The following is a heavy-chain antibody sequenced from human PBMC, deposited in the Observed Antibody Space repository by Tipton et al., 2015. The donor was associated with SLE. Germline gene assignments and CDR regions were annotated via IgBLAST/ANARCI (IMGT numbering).Heavy chain of an antibody. CDR2: INHNGST. V-gene: IGHV4-38-2*01. Sequence: TLSLTCAVSGYSISSGYYWGWIRQPPGKGLEWIGEINHNGSTNYNPSLKSRVTISVDTSKNQFSLKLSSVTAADTAVYYCARIHCSGGSCYFDYWGQGTLVTVSS. J-gene: IGHJ4*02. CDR3: ARIHCSGGSCYFDY. D-gene: IGHD2-15*01. CDR1: GYSISSGYY.